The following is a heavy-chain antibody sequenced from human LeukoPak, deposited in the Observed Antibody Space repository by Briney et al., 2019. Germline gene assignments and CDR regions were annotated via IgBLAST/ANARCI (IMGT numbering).Heavy chain of an antibody. Sequence: GGSLRLSCAASGFTFSSYEMNWVRQAPGKGLEWVSYISSSGSTIYYADSVKGRFTISRDNAKNLLYLQMNSLRAEDTAVYYCARGRGWYPDYWGQGTLVTVSS. CDR3: ARGRGWYPDY. J-gene: IGHJ4*02. CDR1: GFTFSSYE. CDR2: ISSSGSTI. V-gene: IGHV3-48*03. D-gene: IGHD6-19*01.